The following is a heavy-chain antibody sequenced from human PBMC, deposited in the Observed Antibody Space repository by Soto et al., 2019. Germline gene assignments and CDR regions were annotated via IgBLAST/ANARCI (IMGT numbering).Heavy chain of an antibody. Sequence: QVQLQESGPGLVKPSETLSLTCTVSGVPVSSGSNHWSWIRQPPGKGLEWIGYISHSGNTDYSSSLESLAIISIDTSNNQFSLKLSSVTAADTAVYYCARDVSDSGWLDCWGQGTLVTVSS. CDR1: GVPVSSGSNH. D-gene: IGHD5-12*01. J-gene: IGHJ4*02. CDR2: ISHSGNT. CDR3: ARDVSDSGWLDC. V-gene: IGHV4-61*01.